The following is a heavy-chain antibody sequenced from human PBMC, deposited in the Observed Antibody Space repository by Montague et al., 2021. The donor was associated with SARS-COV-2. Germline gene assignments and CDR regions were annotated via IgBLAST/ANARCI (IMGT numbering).Heavy chain of an antibody. V-gene: IGHV4-59*12. J-gene: IGHJ5*02. CDR1: GGSISSYY. Sequence: SETLSLTCTVSGGSISSYYWSWIWQRPGKGLEWKGYSYYSGSTNYNPSPSIRVTMSVDTSKYQFSLKLNTVTAADTAVDDCAREATSWFGELMGVWFDAWGQGTLVTVSS. CDR2: SYYSGST. CDR3: AREATSWFGELMGVWFDA. D-gene: IGHD3-10*01.